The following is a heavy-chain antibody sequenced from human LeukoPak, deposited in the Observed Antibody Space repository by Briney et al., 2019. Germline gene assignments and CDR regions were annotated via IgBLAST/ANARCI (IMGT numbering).Heavy chain of an antibody. V-gene: IGHV1-46*01. CDR3: ARGSYFSSNSWYKAYTWLVP. CDR1: GYTFTSYY. Sequence: ASVKGSCKASGYTFTSYYMHCVRQAPGHGLEWMGIINPSGGSTSYAQKFQGRVTMTRDTSTSTVYMELSSLRSEDTGVYYCARGSYFSSNSWYKAYTWLVPWGQGTLVSVSS. J-gene: IGHJ5*02. D-gene: IGHD2-2*02. CDR2: INPSGGST.